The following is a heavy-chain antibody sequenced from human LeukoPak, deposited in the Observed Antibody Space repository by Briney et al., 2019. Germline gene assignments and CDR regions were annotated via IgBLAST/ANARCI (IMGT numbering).Heavy chain of an antibody. J-gene: IGHJ4*02. D-gene: IGHD4-17*01. CDR2: ISSSSSYI. Sequence: GGSLRLSCAASGFTFSSYSMNWVCQAPGKGLEWVSSISSSSSYIYYADSVKGRFTISRDNAKNSLYLQMNSLRAEDTAVYYCARESPFYGDYDYWGQGTLVTVSS. CDR1: GFTFSSYS. V-gene: IGHV3-21*01. CDR3: ARESPFYGDYDY.